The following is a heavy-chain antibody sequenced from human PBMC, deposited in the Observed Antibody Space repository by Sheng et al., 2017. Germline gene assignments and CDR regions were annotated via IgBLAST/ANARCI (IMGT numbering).Heavy chain of an antibody. V-gene: IGHV4-34*01. CDR3: ALEVAVLAVYGDYRLDP. CDR2: SIIVEGT. Sequence: QLQQWGAGLLKPSETLSLTCAGLWWVLQWLLLELDTASPQGRGWSGLGKSIIVEGTNYNPSLKSRVTISVDTSKNQFSLKLSSVTAADTAVYYCALEVAVLAVYGDYRLDPWGQGTLVTVSS. J-gene: IGHJ5*02. D-gene: IGHD4-17*01. CDR1: WVLQWLL.